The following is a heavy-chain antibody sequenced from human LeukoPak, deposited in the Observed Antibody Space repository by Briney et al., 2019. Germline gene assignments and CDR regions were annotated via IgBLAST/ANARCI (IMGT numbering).Heavy chain of an antibody. Sequence: PGGPLRLSCVASGILVSSNYMSWVRQAPGKGLEWVSSISSSSRYIYYADSVKGRFTISRDNAKNSLYLQMNSLRAEDTAVYYCARGEPYYYGSGSYYTPSFDYWGQGTLVTVSS. D-gene: IGHD3-10*01. CDR2: ISSSSRYI. J-gene: IGHJ4*02. CDR1: GILVSSNY. V-gene: IGHV3-21*01. CDR3: ARGEPYYYGSGSYYTPSFDY.